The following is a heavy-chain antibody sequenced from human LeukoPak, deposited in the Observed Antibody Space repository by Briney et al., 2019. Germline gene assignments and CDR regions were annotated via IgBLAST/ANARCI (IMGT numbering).Heavy chain of an antibody. Sequence: GGSLILSCAASGFTFSSYSMNWVRQAPGKGLEWVSSISSSSSYIYYADSVKGRFTISRDNAKNSLYLQMNSLRAEDTAVYYSASSALYGDYVIDYWGQGTPVTVSS. CDR1: GFTFSSYS. CDR3: ASSALYGDYVIDY. J-gene: IGHJ4*02. CDR2: ISSSSSYI. D-gene: IGHD4-17*01. V-gene: IGHV3-21*01.